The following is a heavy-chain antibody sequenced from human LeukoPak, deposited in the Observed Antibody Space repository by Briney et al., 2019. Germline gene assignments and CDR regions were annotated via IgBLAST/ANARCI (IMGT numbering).Heavy chain of an antibody. CDR3: APSDTVTDANWFDP. V-gene: IGHV4-59*01. D-gene: IGHD4-11*01. CDR1: GGSISSYY. CDR2: IYYSGST. Sequence: KSSETLSLTCTVPGGSISSYYWSWIRQPPGKGLEWIGYIYYSGSTNYNPSLKSRVTISVDTSKNQFSLKLSSVTAADTAVYYCAPSDTVTDANWFDPWGQGTLVTVSS. J-gene: IGHJ5*02.